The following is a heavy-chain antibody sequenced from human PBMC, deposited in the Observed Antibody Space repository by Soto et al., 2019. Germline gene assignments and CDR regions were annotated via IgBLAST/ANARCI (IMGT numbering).Heavy chain of an antibody. D-gene: IGHD3-16*02. V-gene: IGHV3-15*01. J-gene: IGHJ4*02. Sequence: EVQLVESGGGLVKPGGSLRLSCAASGFPFKNAWMSWVRQAPGEGLEWVARIKSDTDGGTTDYAAPVEGRFTISRDDSKNTLSLQMNNLRAEDTAVYYCTTYDYILENFRYRWAYWGQGTLVTVSS. CDR3: TTYDYILENFRYRWAY. CDR2: IKSDTDGGTT. CDR1: GFPFKNAW.